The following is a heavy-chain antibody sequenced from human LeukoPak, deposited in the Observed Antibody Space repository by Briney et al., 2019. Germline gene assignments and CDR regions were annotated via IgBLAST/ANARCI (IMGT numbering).Heavy chain of an antibody. V-gene: IGHV1-2*02. CDR3: ARGRLGEWDHCFYP. CDR1: GYTFIGYY. Sequence: ASVQSLSKASGYTFIGYYLNWVRQAPGQGLEWMAWINPNSGATNYAQKFQGRVTMTRDTSISTAYMELSRLTSDDTAVYFCARGRLGEWDHCFYPWAQETLVTVSS. CDR2: INPNSGAT. D-gene: IGHD1-26*01. J-gene: IGHJ5*02.